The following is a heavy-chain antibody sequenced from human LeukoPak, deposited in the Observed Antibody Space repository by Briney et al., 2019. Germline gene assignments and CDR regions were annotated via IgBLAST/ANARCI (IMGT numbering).Heavy chain of an antibody. J-gene: IGHJ4*02. Sequence: PSETLSLTCTVSGGSISSYYWSWIRQPPGKGLEWIGYIYYSGSTNYNPSLKSRVTISVDTSKNQFSLKLSSVTAADTAVYYCARPGGDVGEVEYYFDYWGQGTLVTVSS. CDR2: IYYSGST. V-gene: IGHV4-59*08. D-gene: IGHD2-21*02. CDR1: GGSISSYY. CDR3: ARPGGDVGEVEYYFDY.